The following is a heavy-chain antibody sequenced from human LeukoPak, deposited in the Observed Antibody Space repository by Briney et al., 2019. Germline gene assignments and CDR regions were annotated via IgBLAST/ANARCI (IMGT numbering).Heavy chain of an antibody. CDR1: GFTFSSHG. Sequence: PGGSLRLSCEASGFTFSSHGMHWVRQAPGKGLEWVAFIRYDGSNKYYADSVKGRFTISRDNAKNTVYLQMNSLRAEDTAVYYCARFGSSGWHQFYYYMDVWGKGTTVTISS. V-gene: IGHV3-30*02. D-gene: IGHD6-19*01. J-gene: IGHJ6*03. CDR3: ARFGSSGWHQFYYYMDV. CDR2: IRYDGSNK.